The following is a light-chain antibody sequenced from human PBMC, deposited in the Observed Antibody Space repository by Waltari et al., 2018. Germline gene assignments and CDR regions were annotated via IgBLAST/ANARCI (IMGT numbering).Light chain of an antibody. CDR1: GSNIGRNY. J-gene: IGLJ1*01. CDR2: RSN. Sequence: QSVLTQPPSASGTPGQRVTISCSGSGSNIGRNYVYWYQQLPGTAPKHLIYRSNQRPSGVRDRFSGSKAGTSASLAISGLRSEDEADYYCAAWDDSLTVRIFGTGTKVTVL. CDR3: AAWDDSLTVRI. V-gene: IGLV1-47*01.